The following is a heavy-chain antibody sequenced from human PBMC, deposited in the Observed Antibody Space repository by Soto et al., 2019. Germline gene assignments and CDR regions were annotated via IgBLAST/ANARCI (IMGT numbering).Heavy chain of an antibody. D-gene: IGHD2-15*01. CDR2: ISQSGTT. Sequence: QVQLQESGPGLVKPSGTLSLTCAVSGASISSDNRWTWVRQPPGEGLEWIGEISQSGTTKYNPSLASRITISVDKSKNQVSLRLTSMTAADTAVYYCAKKVPAALRLYYFFGLDVWGQGTTVTVSS. CDR3: AKKVPAALRLYYFFGLDV. CDR1: GASISSDNR. J-gene: IGHJ6*02. V-gene: IGHV4-4*02.